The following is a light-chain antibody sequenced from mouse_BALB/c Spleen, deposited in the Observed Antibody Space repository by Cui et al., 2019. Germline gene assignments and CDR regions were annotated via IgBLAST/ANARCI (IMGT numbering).Light chain of an antibody. CDR3: QHFWGTPFT. Sequence: DIQMTQSPASISVSVGETVTITCRASENIYSNLAWYQQKQGKSPQLLVYAATNLADGVPSRFSGSGSGTQYSLKINSLQSEDFGIYYCQHFWGTPFTFGSGTKLEIK. CDR2: AAT. CDR1: ENIYSN. J-gene: IGKJ4*01. V-gene: IGKV12-46*01.